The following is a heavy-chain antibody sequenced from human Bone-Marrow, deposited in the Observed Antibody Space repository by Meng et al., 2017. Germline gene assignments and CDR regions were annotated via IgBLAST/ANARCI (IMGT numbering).Heavy chain of an antibody. CDR3: ARDTRLRLGELSLFYYFDY. V-gene: IGHV3-13*01. CDR1: GFTFSSYD. Sequence: GGSLRLSCAASGFTFSSYDMHWVRQATGKGLEWVSAIGTAGDTYYPGSVKGRFTISRDNAKNSLYLQMNSLRAEDTAVYYCARDTRLRLGELSLFYYFDYWGQGTLVTVSS. J-gene: IGHJ4*02. CDR2: IGTAGDT. D-gene: IGHD3-16*02.